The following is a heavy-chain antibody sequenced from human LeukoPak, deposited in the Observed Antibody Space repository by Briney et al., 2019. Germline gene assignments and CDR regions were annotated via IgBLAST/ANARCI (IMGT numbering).Heavy chain of an antibody. V-gene: IGHV3-7*01. Sequence: PGGSLTLSCEASGFTFTTFWMSWVRQAPGKGLEGVANINQDATEKYYVDSVKGRFTISRDNPRNSLYLQMNSLRVEDTAVYYCAGGKSEFGYWGQGTLVTVSS. CDR3: AGGKSEFGY. J-gene: IGHJ4*02. CDR1: GFTFTTFW. CDR2: INQDATEK. D-gene: IGHD3-16*01.